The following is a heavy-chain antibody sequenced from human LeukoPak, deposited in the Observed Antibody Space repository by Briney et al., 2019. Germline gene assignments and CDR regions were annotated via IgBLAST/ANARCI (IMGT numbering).Heavy chain of an antibody. CDR2: IYSGGST. J-gene: IGHJ5*02. CDR3: VNQISGWVS. CDR1: GFTVSSNY. Sequence: GGSLRLSCAASGFTVSSNYMSWVRQAPGKGLEWVSVIYSGGSTFYADSVKGRFSISRDNSKNTLYLQMSSLRAEDTAVYYCVNQISGWVSWGQGTLVTVSS. V-gene: IGHV3-66*01. D-gene: IGHD6-19*01.